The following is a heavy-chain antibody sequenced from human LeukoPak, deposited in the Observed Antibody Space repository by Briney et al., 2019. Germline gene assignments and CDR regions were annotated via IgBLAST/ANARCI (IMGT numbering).Heavy chain of an antibody. Sequence: SETLSLTCTVSGGSISSYYWSWIRQPPGKGLEWIGYIYYSGSTNYNPSLKSRVTISVDTSKNQFSLKLSSVTAADTAVYYCARCPRVYYYDSSGYLPDYGGQGTLVTVSS. CDR1: GGSISSYY. V-gene: IGHV4-59*12. J-gene: IGHJ4*02. CDR2: IYYSGST. CDR3: ARCPRVYYYDSSGYLPDY. D-gene: IGHD3-22*01.